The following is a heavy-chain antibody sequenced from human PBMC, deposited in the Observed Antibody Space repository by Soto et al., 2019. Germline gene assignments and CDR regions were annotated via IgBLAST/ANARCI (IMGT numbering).Heavy chain of an antibody. V-gene: IGHV1-69*01. D-gene: IGHD6-13*01. J-gene: IGHJ6*02. Sequence: QVQLVQSGAEVKKPGYSVKVSCKASGGTFSTYGINWVLQAPGQGLEWMGGIIPIFDTTNYAQKFKGKFTITADESRRAVYMVTSSLIYANAAVYYCAENEAAAATSVKDVWGEGTAVIV. CDR2: IIPIFDTT. CDR3: AENEAAAATSVKDV. CDR1: GGTFSTYG.